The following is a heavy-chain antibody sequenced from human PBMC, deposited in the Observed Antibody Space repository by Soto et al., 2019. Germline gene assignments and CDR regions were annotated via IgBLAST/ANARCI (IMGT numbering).Heavy chain of an antibody. J-gene: IGHJ4*02. CDR3: ARASHYYDSSGYYSRFDY. CDR2: IYYDGST. Sequence: QVQLQESGPGLVKPSQTLSLTCTVSGGSINSGGFYLSWIRQHPGKGLEWIGYIYYDGSTHYNPSLQGRVTISVDTPKNQFSLKLSSVTAADTAVYYCARASHYYDSSGYYSRFDYWGQGTLVTISS. CDR1: GGSINSGGFY. V-gene: IGHV4-31*03. D-gene: IGHD3-22*01.